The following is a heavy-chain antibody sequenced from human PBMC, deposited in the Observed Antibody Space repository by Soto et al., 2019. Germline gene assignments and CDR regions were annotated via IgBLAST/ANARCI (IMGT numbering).Heavy chain of an antibody. CDR1: GYTFTSYD. J-gene: IGHJ4*02. Sequence: QVQLVQSGAEVKKPGASVKVSCKASGYTFTSYDINWVRQATGQGLEWMGWMNPNSGNTGYAQKFQGRVTMTRNTPISKAYMELSSLGSEDPAVYYCAGNRRWYGSGRPPPHLDYWGQGTLVTVSS. V-gene: IGHV1-8*01. CDR3: AGNRRWYGSGRPPPHLDY. D-gene: IGHD3-10*01. CDR2: MNPNSGNT.